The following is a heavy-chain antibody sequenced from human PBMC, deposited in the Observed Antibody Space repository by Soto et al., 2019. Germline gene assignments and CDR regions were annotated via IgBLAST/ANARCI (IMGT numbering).Heavy chain of an antibody. Sequence: PSETLSLTCTVSGGSIGSSVYFWSWIRXPPGKGLEWIGFISYTGSAYYNPSLRSRAAISVDTSKNQFSLKLTSVTAADAAVYYCATMGATAGSYYFEYWGQGALVTVSS. CDR2: ISYTGSA. CDR3: ATMGATAGSYYFEY. CDR1: GGSIGSSVYF. J-gene: IGHJ4*02. D-gene: IGHD1-26*01. V-gene: IGHV4-30-4*01.